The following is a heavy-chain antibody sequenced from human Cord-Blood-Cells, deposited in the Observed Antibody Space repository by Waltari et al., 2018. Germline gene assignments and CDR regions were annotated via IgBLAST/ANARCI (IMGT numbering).Heavy chain of an antibody. CDR3: ARGGGSSWYWFDP. V-gene: IGHV3-21*01. CDR2: SSSISSYI. D-gene: IGHD6-13*01. J-gene: IGHJ5*02. Sequence: EVQLVESGGGLVKPGGSLRLSCADSGFTFSSYSMNWVRQAPGKGLEGVSSSSSISSYIYYADSVKGRFTISRDNATNSRYLQMNSLRAEDTAVYYCARGGGSSWYWFDPWGQGTLVTVSS. CDR1: GFTFSSYS.